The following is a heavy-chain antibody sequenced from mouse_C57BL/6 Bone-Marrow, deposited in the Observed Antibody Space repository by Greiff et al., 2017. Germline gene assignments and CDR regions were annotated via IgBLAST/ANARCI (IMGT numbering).Heavy chain of an antibody. J-gene: IGHJ3*01. D-gene: IGHD3-2*02. CDR1: GYTFTSYG. CDR3: ARRAQGACFAY. Sequence: VQLQQSGAELVRPGSSVKMSCKTSGYTFTSYGITWVKQRPGQGLEWIGYIYIGNGYTDYNEKFKGKATLTSDTSSSTAYMQLSSLTSEDSAIYFCARRAQGACFAYWGQGTLVTVSA. CDR2: IYIGNGYT. V-gene: IGHV1-58*01.